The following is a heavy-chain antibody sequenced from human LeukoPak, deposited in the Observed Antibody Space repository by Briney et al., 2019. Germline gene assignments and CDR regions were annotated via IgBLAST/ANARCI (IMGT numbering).Heavy chain of an antibody. Sequence: GGSLRLPCAASGFTFSNYAMSWVRQAPGKGLEWVSAISSSGGSTYYADSVNGRFTISRDNSKNALYLQMNSLRAEDTAVYYCAKLTNDRGKRGLFEPWGQGTLVTVSS. CDR1: GFTFSNYA. CDR2: ISSSGGST. CDR3: AKLTNDRGKRGLFEP. D-gene: IGHD4/OR15-4a*01. V-gene: IGHV3-23*01. J-gene: IGHJ5*02.